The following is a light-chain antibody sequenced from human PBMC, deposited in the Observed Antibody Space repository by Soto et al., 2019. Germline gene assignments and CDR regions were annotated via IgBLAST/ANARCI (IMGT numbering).Light chain of an antibody. CDR2: DAS. CDR1: QGVNSH. V-gene: IGKV3-15*01. CDR3: QQYNNWPRGT. J-gene: IGKJ1*01. Sequence: DMVMTQSPATLSVSPGERATLSCRASQGVNSHLAWYQQRPGQAPRLLIYDASTRATGVPARFSGSGSGTEFTLTISSLQSEDFAVYYCQQYNNWPRGTFGQGTKVEIK.